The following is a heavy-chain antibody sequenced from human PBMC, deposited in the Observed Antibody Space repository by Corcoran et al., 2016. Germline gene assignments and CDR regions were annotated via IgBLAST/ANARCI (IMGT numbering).Heavy chain of an antibody. CDR3: ARDGSSSWYRQHDAFDI. V-gene: IGHV3-33*01. CDR1: GFTFSSYG. D-gene: IGHD6-13*01. CDR2: IWYDGSNK. Sequence: QVQLVESGGGVVQPGRSLRLSCAASGFTFSSYGMHWVRQAPGKGLEWVAVIWYDGSNKYYADSVKGRFTISRDNSKNTLYLQMNSLRAEDTAVYYCARDGSSSWYRQHDAFDIWGRGTMVTVSS. J-gene: IGHJ3*02.